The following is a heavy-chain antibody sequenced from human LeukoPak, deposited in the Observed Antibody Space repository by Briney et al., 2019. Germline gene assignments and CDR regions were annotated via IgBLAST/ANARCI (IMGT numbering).Heavy chain of an antibody. D-gene: IGHD6-19*01. J-gene: IGHJ4*02. CDR3: TRVASYSSGWYEMGVDY. Sequence: GGSLRLSCAASGFTFSSYWMSWVRQAPGKGLEWVANIKQDGSEKYYVDSVKGRFTISRDNAKNSLYLQMNSLKTEDTAVYYCTRVASYSSGWYEMGVDYWGQGTLVTVSS. CDR2: IKQDGSEK. V-gene: IGHV3-7*03. CDR1: GFTFSSYW.